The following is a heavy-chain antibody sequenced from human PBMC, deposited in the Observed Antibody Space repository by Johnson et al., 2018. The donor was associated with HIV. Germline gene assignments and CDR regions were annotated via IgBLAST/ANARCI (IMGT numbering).Heavy chain of an antibody. CDR3: ATLTVRSRAFDL. D-gene: IGHD4-17*01. J-gene: IGHJ3*01. CDR1: GFTFSSYA. CDR2: ISYDGINT. Sequence: QVQLVESGGGVVQPGRSLRLSCAASGFTFSSYAMHWVRQAPGKGLEWVAIISYDGINTYYADSVQGRFTISRDNSKNTLYLQMNSLRIEDTAVYYCATLTVRSRAFDLWGQGTLVTVSS. V-gene: IGHV3-30-3*01.